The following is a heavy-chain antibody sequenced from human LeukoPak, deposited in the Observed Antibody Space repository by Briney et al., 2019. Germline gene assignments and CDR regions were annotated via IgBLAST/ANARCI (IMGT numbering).Heavy chain of an antibody. V-gene: IGHV4-59*02. Sequence: SETLSLTCTVSGGSVSSYYWSWIRRPPGRGLEWIAYLSHSGSSDSNPSLTSRVTTLVDTSKNQFSLKLTSVTAADTAVYYCARARYANARYAFDIWGHGTMVTVSS. CDR2: LSHSGSS. CDR1: GGSVSSYY. D-gene: IGHD2-2*01. J-gene: IGHJ3*02. CDR3: ARARYANARYAFDI.